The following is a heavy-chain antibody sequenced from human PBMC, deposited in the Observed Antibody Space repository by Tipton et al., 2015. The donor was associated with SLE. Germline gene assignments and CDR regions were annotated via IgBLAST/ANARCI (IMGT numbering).Heavy chain of an antibody. V-gene: IGHV4-31*02. Sequence: LRLSCTVSGGSISSGGYYWSWIRQHPGKGLEWIGYFYFSSSTYYNPSLKSRVTISLDTSKSQFSLELSSVTAADTAVYYCARGGIYHDYSGNFDFWGQGTLVTASS. J-gene: IGHJ4*02. CDR2: FYFSSST. CDR1: GGSISSGGYY. CDR3: ARGGIYHDYSGNFDF. D-gene: IGHD3-22*01.